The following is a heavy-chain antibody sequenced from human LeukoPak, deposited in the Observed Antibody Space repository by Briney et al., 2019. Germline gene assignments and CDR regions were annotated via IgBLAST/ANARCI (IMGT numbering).Heavy chain of an antibody. Sequence: GASVKVSCKASGYTFTGYYMHWVRQAPGQGLEWMGWINPNSGGTNYAQKFQGRVTMTRDTSISTAYMELSRLRSDDTAVYYCARDFSVFGIAAAEDYWGQGTLVTVSS. V-gene: IGHV1-2*02. CDR2: INPNSGGT. J-gene: IGHJ4*02. CDR1: GYTFTGYY. CDR3: ARDFSVFGIAAAEDY. D-gene: IGHD6-13*01.